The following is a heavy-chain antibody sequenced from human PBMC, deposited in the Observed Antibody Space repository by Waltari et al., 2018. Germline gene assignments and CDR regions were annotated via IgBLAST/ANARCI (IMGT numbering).Heavy chain of an antibody. J-gene: IGHJ1*01. Sequence: QVQLVQSGAEVKKPGASVKVSCKASGYTFTSYAMHWVRQAPGQRLGWMGWIHAGNGNTKHSQRCQCRVTITSDTSASTAYMELSSLRSEDTAVYYCARAMGGYEYFQHWGQGTLVTVSS. V-gene: IGHV1-3*01. CDR1: GYTFTSYA. D-gene: IGHD1-26*01. CDR3: ARAMGGYEYFQH. CDR2: IHAGNGNT.